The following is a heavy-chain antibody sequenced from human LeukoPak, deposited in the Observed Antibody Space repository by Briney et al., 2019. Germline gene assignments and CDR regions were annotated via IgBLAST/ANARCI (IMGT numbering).Heavy chain of an antibody. CDR3: ARDDGSYSYFDY. CDR2: IFYSGST. D-gene: IGHD1-26*01. Sequence: SETLSLTCTVSGGSVSSASYYWSWIRQPPGRGLEWIGYIFYSGSTNYNPSLKSRVTISVDTSKNQFPLKLSSVTAADTAVYYCARDDGSYSYFDYWGQGTLVTVSS. CDR1: GGSVSSASYY. V-gene: IGHV4-61*01. J-gene: IGHJ4*02.